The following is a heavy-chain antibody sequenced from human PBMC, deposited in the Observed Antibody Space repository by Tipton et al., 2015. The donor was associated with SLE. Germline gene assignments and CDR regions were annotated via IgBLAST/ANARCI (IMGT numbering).Heavy chain of an antibody. J-gene: IGHJ4*02. D-gene: IGHD3-10*01. V-gene: IGHV3-23*01. CDR3: AKSPKSSIYYCGY. CDR2: ISGSGGST. Sequence: SLRLSCAASGFTFSSYAMSWVRQAPGKGLEWVSAISGSGGSTYYADSVKGRFTISRDNSKNTLYLQMNSLRAEDTAVYYCAKSPKSSIYYCGYWGQGTLVTVSS. CDR1: GFTFSSYA.